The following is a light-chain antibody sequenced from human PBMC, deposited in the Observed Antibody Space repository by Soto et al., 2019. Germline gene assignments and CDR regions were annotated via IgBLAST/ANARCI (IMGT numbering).Light chain of an antibody. CDR1: SSNIGNNA. Sequence: QSVLTQPPSVSEAPRQRVTISCSGSSSNIGNNAVNWYQQLPGKAPKLLIYYDDLLPSGVSDRFSGSKSGTSASLAISELQSEDEADYYCAAWDDSLNGLVFGGGTKVTVL. J-gene: IGLJ2*01. V-gene: IGLV1-36*01. CDR3: AAWDDSLNGLV. CDR2: YDD.